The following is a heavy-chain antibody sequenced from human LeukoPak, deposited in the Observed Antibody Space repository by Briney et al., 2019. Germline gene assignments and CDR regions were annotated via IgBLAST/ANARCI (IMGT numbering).Heavy chain of an antibody. Sequence: SETLSLTCAVYGGSFSGYYWSWLRQPPGKGLEWIGEINHSGGTRYNPSLKSRITISVDTSQNHFSLRLTSVTAADTALYYCASSTKGYIYGSYYFDYWGQGTLVTVSS. CDR3: ASSTKGYIYGSYYFDY. D-gene: IGHD5-18*01. CDR2: INHSGGT. CDR1: GGSFSGYY. V-gene: IGHV4-34*01. J-gene: IGHJ4*02.